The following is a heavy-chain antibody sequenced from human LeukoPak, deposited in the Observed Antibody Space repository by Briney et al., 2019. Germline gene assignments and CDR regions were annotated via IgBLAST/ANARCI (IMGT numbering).Heavy chain of an antibody. V-gene: IGHV3-53*01. CDR3: ARAPLGGSGSYPLDY. D-gene: IGHD3-10*01. CDR1: GFTVSDNY. Sequence: PGGSLRLSCAASGFTVSDNYMTWVRQAPGKGPEWVSVIYSGGTTDYADSVKGRFTISSDNSKNTLNLQMNSLRAEDTAVYYCARAPLGGSGSYPLDYWGQGTLVTVSS. CDR2: IYSGGTT. J-gene: IGHJ4*02.